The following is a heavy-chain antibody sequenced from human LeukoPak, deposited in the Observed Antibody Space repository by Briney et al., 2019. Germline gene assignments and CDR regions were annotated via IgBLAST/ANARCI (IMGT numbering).Heavy chain of an antibody. CDR3: AKASRQSSGWYFDY. CDR2: IWYDGSKK. Sequence: GGSLRLSCAASGFTFSSYGMHWVRQAPGKGLEWVAVIWYDGSKKYYADSVKGQFTISRDNSKNTLSLQMNSLRAEDTAVYYCAKASRQSSGWYFDYWGQGTLVTVSS. J-gene: IGHJ4*02. CDR1: GFTFSSYG. D-gene: IGHD6-25*01. V-gene: IGHV3-33*06.